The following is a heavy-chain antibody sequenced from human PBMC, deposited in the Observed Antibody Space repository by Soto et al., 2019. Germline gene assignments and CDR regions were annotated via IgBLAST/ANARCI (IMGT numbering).Heavy chain of an antibody. Sequence: QVHLQESGPGLVKPSETLSLTCTVSGGSISSYYWSWIRQPPGKGLEWIGYIYYTGTTTYNPSIKSRVTISVDSSKNHFSLNLTSVCAADTAVYYCARLGGFYHSLDSWGQGTLVTVSS. CDR1: GGSISSYY. D-gene: IGHD3-22*01. V-gene: IGHV4-59*08. J-gene: IGHJ5*01. CDR3: ARLGGFYHSLDS. CDR2: IYYTGTT.